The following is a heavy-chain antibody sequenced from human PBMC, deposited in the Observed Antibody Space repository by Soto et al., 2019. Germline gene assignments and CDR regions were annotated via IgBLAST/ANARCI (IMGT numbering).Heavy chain of an antibody. J-gene: IGHJ4*02. Sequence: QVQLVESGGGVVQSGRSLRLSCAASGFTFSNYAIHWVRQAPGKGLEWVAVLSYDGNNIHYADSVKGRFTVSRDNSKNTLFLQTNSLRAEDTALYYCARGPIGDAAMVTNYFDYWGQGTLVTVSS. CDR2: LSYDGNNI. V-gene: IGHV3-30-3*01. CDR3: ARGPIGDAAMVTNYFDY. CDR1: GFTFSNYA. D-gene: IGHD5-18*01.